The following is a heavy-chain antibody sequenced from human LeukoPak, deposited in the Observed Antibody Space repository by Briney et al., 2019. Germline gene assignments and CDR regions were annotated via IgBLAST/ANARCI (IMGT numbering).Heavy chain of an antibody. D-gene: IGHD3/OR15-3a*01. Sequence: GGSLRLSCAVSGFILSNYRMQWVRQAPGKGLVWVSHINNDGSSRNYAESVKGRFTISRDNAKNTLYLQMNSLRAEDTAVYYCARESWAGFDYWGQGTLVTVSS. V-gene: IGHV3-74*01. J-gene: IGHJ4*02. CDR3: ARESWAGFDY. CDR2: INNDGSSR. CDR1: GFILSNYR.